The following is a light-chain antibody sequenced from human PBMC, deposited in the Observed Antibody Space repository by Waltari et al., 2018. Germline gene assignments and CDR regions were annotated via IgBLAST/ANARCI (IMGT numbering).Light chain of an antibody. J-gene: IGKJ2*01. CDR3: QQRYDWYT. V-gene: IGKV3D-11*01. CDR2: DAS. CDR1: QGVSTS. Sequence: EIVLTQSPATLALSPGERATLSCRASQGVSTSLAWYQQKPGQAPRLLIYDASNRATDIPARFSGSGSGTDFTRTISSLEPEDFAVYYCQQRYDWYTFGQGTKLEIK.